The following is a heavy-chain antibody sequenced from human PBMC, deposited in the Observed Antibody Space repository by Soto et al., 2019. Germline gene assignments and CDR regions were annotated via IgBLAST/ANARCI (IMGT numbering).Heavy chain of an antibody. CDR1: GGSISSGGYY. CDR2: IYYSGST. CDR3: ATYDYGDFYFDY. Sequence: SETLSLTCTVSGGSISSGGYYWSWIRQHPGKGLEWIGYIYYSGSTYYNPSLKSRVTISVDTSKNQFSLKLSSVTAADTAVYYCATYDYGDFYFDYWGQGTLVTVSS. D-gene: IGHD4-17*01. V-gene: IGHV4-31*03. J-gene: IGHJ4*02.